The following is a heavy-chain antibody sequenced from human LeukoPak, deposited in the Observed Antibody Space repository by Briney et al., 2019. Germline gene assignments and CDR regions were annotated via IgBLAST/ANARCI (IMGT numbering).Heavy chain of an antibody. J-gene: IGHJ4*02. D-gene: IGHD3-22*01. CDR3: ARDQAYDSSGYYFFDY. V-gene: IGHV1-2*04. CDR1: GYTFTGYY. Sequence: GASVKVSCKASGYTFTGYYMHWVRQASGQGLEWMGWINPNSGGTNYAQKFQGWVTMTRDTSISTAYMELSRLRSDDTAVYYCARDQAYDSSGYYFFDYWGQGTLVTVSS. CDR2: INPNSGGT.